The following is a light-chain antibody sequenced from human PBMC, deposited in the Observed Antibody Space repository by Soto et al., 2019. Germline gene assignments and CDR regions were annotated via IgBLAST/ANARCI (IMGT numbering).Light chain of an antibody. J-gene: IGLJ3*02. V-gene: IGLV2-14*01. Sequence: QSALIKPVSVSGSPGQSITISCTGSSSDVGGYNFVSWYQQHPGKAPKLMIYDVTNRPSGVSNRFSAAKSGDTASLTISGLQAEDEADYYCSSYTRTNTLVFGGGTKLPVL. CDR2: DVT. CDR1: SSDVGGYNF. CDR3: SSYTRTNTLV.